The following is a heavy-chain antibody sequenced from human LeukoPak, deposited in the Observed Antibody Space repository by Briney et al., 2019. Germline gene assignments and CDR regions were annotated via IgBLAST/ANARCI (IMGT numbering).Heavy chain of an antibody. D-gene: IGHD3-22*01. CDR3: AKEHLKYANDNRGSFDY. CDR1: GFTFSRYA. Sequence: GGSLRLSCAASGFTFSRYAMSWVRQAPGKGLEWVSAISGSGGSTYYADSVKGRFTISRDNARNTVYLQLNSLRNEDTALYYCAKEHLKYANDNRGSFDYWGQGTLVTVSS. V-gene: IGHV3-23*01. CDR2: ISGSGGST. J-gene: IGHJ4*02.